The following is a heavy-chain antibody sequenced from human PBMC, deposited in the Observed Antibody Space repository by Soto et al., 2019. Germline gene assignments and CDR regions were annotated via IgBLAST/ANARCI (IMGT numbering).Heavy chain of an antibody. J-gene: IGHJ4*02. CDR3: ASNSKRGYSYGPFDY. D-gene: IGHD5-18*01. Sequence: QVQLQETGPGLVKPSWTLSLTCAFSGGSISSSNWWSWVRQPPGKGLDWIGEIYHSGSTNYNPSRKSRVTIAVDKSKNQFTQKLSSVTAADTAVYYCASNSKRGYSYGPFDYWGQGTLVTVSS. CDR1: GGSISSSNW. V-gene: IGHV4-4*02. CDR2: IYHSGST.